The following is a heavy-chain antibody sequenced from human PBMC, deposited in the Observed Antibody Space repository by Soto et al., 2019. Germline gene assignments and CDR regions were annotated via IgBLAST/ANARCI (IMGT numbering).Heavy chain of an antibody. CDR2: IYYSGST. V-gene: IGHV4-30-4*01. D-gene: IGHD3-3*01. CDR3: ARVAKIYYDFWSDPETNWFDP. Sequence: SETLSLTCTVSGGSISSGDYYWSWIRQPPGKGLEWIGYIYYSGSTYYNPSLKSRVTISVDTSKNQFSLKLSSVTAADTAVYYCARVAKIYYDFWSDPETNWFDPWGQGTLVTVSS. J-gene: IGHJ5*02. CDR1: GGSISSGDYY.